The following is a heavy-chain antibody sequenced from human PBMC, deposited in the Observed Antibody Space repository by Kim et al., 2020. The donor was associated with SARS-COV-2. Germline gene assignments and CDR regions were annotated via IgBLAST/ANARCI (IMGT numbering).Heavy chain of an antibody. CDR2: ISGSGGST. CDR3: ARDRDRGRYAIDAFDI. D-gene: IGHD1-26*01. CDR1: GFTFSSSA. Sequence: GGSLRLSCAASGFTFSSSAMSWVRQAPGKGLEWVSAISGSGGSTYYAYFVKGRFTISRDNSKTTQYPQMNILRADDTAAYYCARDRDRGRYAIDAFDIWG. V-gene: IGHV3-23*01. J-gene: IGHJ3*02.